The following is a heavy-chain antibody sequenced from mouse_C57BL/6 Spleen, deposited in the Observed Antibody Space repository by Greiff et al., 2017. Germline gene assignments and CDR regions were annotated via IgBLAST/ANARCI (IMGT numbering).Heavy chain of an antibody. Sequence: VQLQQSGPELVKPGASVKISCKASGYTFTDYYMNWVKQSHGKSLEWIGDINPNNGGTSYNQKFKGKATLTVDKSSSTAYMELRSLTSEDSAVXYCAVRSTTVVAFVWYFDVWGTGTTVTVSS. CDR1: GYTFTDYY. CDR3: AVRSTTVVAFVWYFDV. D-gene: IGHD1-1*01. CDR2: INPNNGGT. V-gene: IGHV1-26*01. J-gene: IGHJ1*03.